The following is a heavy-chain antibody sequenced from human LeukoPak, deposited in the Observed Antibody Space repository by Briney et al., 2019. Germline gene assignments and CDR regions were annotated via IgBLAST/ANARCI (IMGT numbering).Heavy chain of an antibody. CDR3: ARGADGVSSNSRGWFDP. D-gene: IGHD2-15*01. Sequence: GGSLRLSCAASGFTFNRYNMNWVRRAPGKGLEWVSSISTSSSYIYYADSVRGRFTISRNNAKNSLYLQMNSLRAEDTAVYSCARGADGVSSNSRGWFDPWGQGTLVTVSS. V-gene: IGHV3-21*01. CDR2: ISTSSSYI. J-gene: IGHJ5*02. CDR1: GFTFNRYN.